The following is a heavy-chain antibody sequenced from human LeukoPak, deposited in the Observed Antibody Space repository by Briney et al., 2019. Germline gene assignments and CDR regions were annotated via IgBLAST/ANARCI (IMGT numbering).Heavy chain of an antibody. D-gene: IGHD3-16*01. V-gene: IGHV3-23*01. CDR3: AKASWVSSADAVL. J-gene: IGHJ4*02. CDR2: LRGDGET. CDR1: GFIFSNYA. Sequence: PGGSLRLSCAASGFIFSNYAMSSVRQAPAGGLEWVSSLRGDGETFYADSVKGRFTLSRDDSRNTVYLQLNNLRVEDTAVYYCAKASWVSSADAVLWGQGTLVTVSS.